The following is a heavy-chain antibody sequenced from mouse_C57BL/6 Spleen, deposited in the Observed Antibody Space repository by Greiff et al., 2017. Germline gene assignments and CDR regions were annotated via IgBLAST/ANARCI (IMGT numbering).Heavy chain of an antibody. Sequence: EVHLVESGPELVKPGASVKMSCKASGYTFTDYNMHWVKQSHGKSLEWIGYINPNNGGTSYNQKFKGKATLTVNKSSSTAYMELRSLTSEDSAVYYCARSGNFFDYWGQGTTLTVSS. D-gene: IGHD3-1*01. CDR3: ARSGNFFDY. CDR1: GYTFTDYN. CDR2: INPNNGGT. V-gene: IGHV1-22*01. J-gene: IGHJ2*01.